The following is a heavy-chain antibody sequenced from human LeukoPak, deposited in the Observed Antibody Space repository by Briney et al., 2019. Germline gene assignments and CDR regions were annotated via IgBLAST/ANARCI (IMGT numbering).Heavy chain of an antibody. J-gene: IGHJ1*01. D-gene: IGHD6-19*01. V-gene: IGHV3-7*01. CDR2: IKEDGSEK. CDR3: AKMHSSDWYAEYFHH. Sequence: SGGSLRLSCAASGFTFSKYWMCWVRQAPGKGLEWVANIKEDGSEKYYVDSVKGRFTISRDNAKNSLYLQMNSLRVEDTAVYFCAKMHSSDWYAEYFHHWGQGTLVTVSS. CDR1: GFTFSKYW.